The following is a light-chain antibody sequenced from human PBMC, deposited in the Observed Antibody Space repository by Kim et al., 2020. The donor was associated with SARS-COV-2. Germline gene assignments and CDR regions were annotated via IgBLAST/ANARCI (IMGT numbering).Light chain of an antibody. CDR2: DAS. CDR3: QKYDSLPALT. J-gene: IGKJ4*01. CDR1: QDISNY. V-gene: IGKV1-33*01. Sequence: ASVGDRVTITCQASQDISNYLNWYQQKPGQAPKLLIYDASDLKTGVPSRFSGSGSGTNFTFSISSLQPEDIATYYCQKYDSLPALTFGGGTMVEI.